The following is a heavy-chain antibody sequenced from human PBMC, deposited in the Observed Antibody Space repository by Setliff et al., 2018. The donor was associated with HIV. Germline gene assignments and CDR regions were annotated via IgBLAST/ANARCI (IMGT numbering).Heavy chain of an antibody. V-gene: IGHV1-2*02. Sequence: ASVKVSCKASGYTSTGYYMHWVRQAPGQGLEWMGWINPNSGGTNYAQKFQGRVTMTWDRSTRTAYMELRSLTFDDTAVYYCARDPIGIDFGLSYYMDVWGKGTAVTVSS. CDR3: ARDPIGIDFGLSYYMDV. D-gene: IGHD3-3*01. CDR1: GYTSTGYY. J-gene: IGHJ6*03. CDR2: INPNSGGT.